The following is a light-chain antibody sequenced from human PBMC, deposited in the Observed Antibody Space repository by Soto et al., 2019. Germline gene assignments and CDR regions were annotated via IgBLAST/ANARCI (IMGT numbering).Light chain of an antibody. V-gene: IGLV4-69*01. J-gene: IGLJ2*01. Sequence: QPVLTQSPSASASLGASVKLTCTLSSGHSSYAIAWHQQQPEKGPRYLMKVKSDGSHIKGDGIPDRFSGSSSGAERYLTISSLQSEDEADYYCQTWGTGGVVFGGGTKLTVL. CDR1: SGHSSYA. CDR3: QTWGTGGVV. CDR2: VKSDGSH.